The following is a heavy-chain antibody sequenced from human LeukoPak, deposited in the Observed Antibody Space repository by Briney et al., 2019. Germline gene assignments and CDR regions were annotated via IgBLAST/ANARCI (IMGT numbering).Heavy chain of an antibody. D-gene: IGHD1-26*01. J-gene: IGHJ4*02. Sequence: LGGSLRLSCEASGFTFSTYGMSWVRQAPGKGLEWVSAISGSGGSTYYADSVKGRVTISRDNSKNTLYLQVNSLRVEDTAVYYCAKDRLGAMMYFDFWGQGTLVTVSS. CDR1: GFTFSTYG. V-gene: IGHV3-23*01. CDR2: ISGSGGST. CDR3: AKDRLGAMMYFDF.